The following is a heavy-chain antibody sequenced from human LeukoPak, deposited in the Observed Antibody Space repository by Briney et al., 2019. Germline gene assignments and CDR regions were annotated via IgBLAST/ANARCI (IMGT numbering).Heavy chain of an antibody. J-gene: IGHJ4*02. CDR1: GFTFSNYW. V-gene: IGHV3-7*01. CDR2: VEKDGSGK. Sequence: GGSLRLSCAASGFTFSNYWMAWVRQAPGKGLEWVANVEKDGSGKNYVDSVKGRFIISRDNAKNSLYLRMNSLRVEDTAVYFCAREVATGTGAYNYWGQGTLVTVSS. CDR3: AREVATGTGAYNY. D-gene: IGHD6-13*01.